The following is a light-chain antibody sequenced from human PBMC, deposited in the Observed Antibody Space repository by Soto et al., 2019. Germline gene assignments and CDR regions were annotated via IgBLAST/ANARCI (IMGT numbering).Light chain of an antibody. Sequence: QSVLTRPASLSGSPGQSITISCTGTSSDVGGYNYVSWYQQHPGKAPKVLIYDVSDRPSGVSNRFSGSKSGNTASLTISGLQAEDEADYYCSSYTSSSTFPCVFGTGTKVTVL. CDR3: SSYTSSSTFPCV. V-gene: IGLV2-14*01. CDR1: SSDVGGYNY. CDR2: DVS. J-gene: IGLJ1*01.